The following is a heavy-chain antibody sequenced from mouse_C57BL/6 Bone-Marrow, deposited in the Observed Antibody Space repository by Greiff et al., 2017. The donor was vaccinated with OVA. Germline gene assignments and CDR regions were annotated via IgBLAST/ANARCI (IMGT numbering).Heavy chain of an antibody. J-gene: IGHJ1*03. CDR3: TPHYYGSSYWYFDV. CDR1: GFNIKDDY. CDR2: IDPENGDT. Sequence: EVQRVESGAELVRPGASVKLSCTASGFNIKDDYMHWVKQRPEQGLEWIGWIDPENGDTEYASKFQGKATITADTSSNTAYLQLSSLTSEDTAVYYCTPHYYGSSYWYFDVWGTGTTVTVSS. V-gene: IGHV14-4*01. D-gene: IGHD1-1*01.